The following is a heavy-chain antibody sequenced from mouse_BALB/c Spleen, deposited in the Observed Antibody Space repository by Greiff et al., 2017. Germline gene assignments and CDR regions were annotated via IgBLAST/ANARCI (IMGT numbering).Heavy chain of an antibody. CDR1: GFSLTSYG. D-gene: IGHD1-1*01. V-gene: IGHV2-9*02. CDR3: AREYTTVVDFDY. J-gene: IGHJ2*01. Sequence: VQGVESGPGLVAPSQSLSITCTVSGFSLTSYGVHWVRQPPGKGLGWLGVIWSGGSTNYNSALMSRLSISKDNSKSQVFLKMNSLQTDDTAMYYCAREYTTVVDFDYWGQGTTLKVSS. CDR2: IWSGGST.